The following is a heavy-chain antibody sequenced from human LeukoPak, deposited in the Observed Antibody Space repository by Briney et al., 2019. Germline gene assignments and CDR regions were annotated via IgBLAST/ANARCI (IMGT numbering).Heavy chain of an antibody. Sequence: EASVKVSCKASGYTFTSYDINWVRQATGQGLEWMGWMNPNSGNTGYAQKFQGRVTMTRNTSISTAYMELSSLRSEDTAVYYCARGRFLEWFPDYWGQGTLVTVPS. CDR1: GYTFTSYD. D-gene: IGHD3-3*01. CDR2: MNPNSGNT. CDR3: ARGRFLEWFPDY. V-gene: IGHV1-8*01. J-gene: IGHJ4*02.